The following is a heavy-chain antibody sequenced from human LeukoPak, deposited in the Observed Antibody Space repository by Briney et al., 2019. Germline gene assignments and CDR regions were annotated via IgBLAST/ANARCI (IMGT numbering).Heavy chain of an antibody. V-gene: IGHV4-34*01. CDR1: GESFSGYY. CDR2: INHSGST. CDR3: ARGPVGATTITYYFDY. J-gene: IGHJ4*02. Sequence: SETLSLTCAVYGESFSGYYWSRIRQPPGKGLEWIGEINHSGSTNYNPSLKSRVTISVDTSKNQFSLKLSSVTAADTAVYYCARGPVGATTITYYFDYWGQGTLVTVSS. D-gene: IGHD1-26*01.